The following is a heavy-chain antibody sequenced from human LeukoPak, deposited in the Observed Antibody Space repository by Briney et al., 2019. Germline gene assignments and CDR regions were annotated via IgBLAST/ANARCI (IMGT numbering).Heavy chain of an antibody. CDR1: GGSFSDYY. CDR2: ISSSSSTI. J-gene: IGHJ5*02. CDR3: AREEGNWFDP. V-gene: IGHV3-11*04. Sequence: LSLTCAVYGGSFSDYYWSWVRQAPGKGLEWVSYISSSSSTIYYADSVKGRFTISRDNAKNSLYLQMNSLRDEDTAVYYCAREEGNWFDPWGQGTLVTVSS.